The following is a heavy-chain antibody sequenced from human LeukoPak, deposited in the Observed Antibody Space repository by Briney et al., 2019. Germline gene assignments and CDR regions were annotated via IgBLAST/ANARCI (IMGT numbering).Heavy chain of an antibody. CDR2: IYYSGST. CDR3: ARGEDIVVVPAAIRSLDP. J-gene: IGHJ5*02. Sequence: SETLSLTCTVSGGSISSYYWSWIRQPPGKGLEWIGYIYYSGSTNYNPSLKSRVTISVDTSKNQFSLKLSSVTAADTAVYYCARGEDIVVVPAAIRSLDPWGQGTLVTVSS. V-gene: IGHV4-59*12. D-gene: IGHD2-2*02. CDR1: GGSISSYY.